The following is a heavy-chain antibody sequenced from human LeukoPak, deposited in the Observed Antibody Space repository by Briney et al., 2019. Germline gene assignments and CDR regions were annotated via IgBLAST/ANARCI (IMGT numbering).Heavy chain of an antibody. V-gene: IGHV4-59*08. Sequence: KASETLSLTCIVSGDSISRYYWSWIRQPPGKGLEWIAFIHYSGSTNYNPSLKSRVTISMDTSRNQFSLRLSSVTAADTAVYYCAKHLVATTPFFDYWGQGTLVTVSS. CDR1: GDSISRYY. CDR2: IHYSGST. CDR3: AKHLVATTPFFDY. D-gene: IGHD5-12*01. J-gene: IGHJ4*02.